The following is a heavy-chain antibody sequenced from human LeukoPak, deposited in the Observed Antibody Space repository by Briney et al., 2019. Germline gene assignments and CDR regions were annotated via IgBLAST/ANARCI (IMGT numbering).Heavy chain of an antibody. D-gene: IGHD6-6*01. CDR2: ISSNGGST. CDR1: RFTFSSYA. J-gene: IGHJ1*01. V-gene: IGHV3-64*01. Sequence: GGSLRLSCAASRFTFSSYAMHWVRQAPGKGLEYVSAISSNGGSTYYANSVKGRFTISRDNSKNTLYLQIGSLRAEDMAVYYCARDDSSSEYFQHWGQGTLVTVSS. CDR3: ARDDSSSEYFQH.